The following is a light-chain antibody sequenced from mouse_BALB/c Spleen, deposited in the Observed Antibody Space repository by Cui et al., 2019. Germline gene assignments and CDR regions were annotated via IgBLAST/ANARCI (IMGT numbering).Light chain of an antibody. CDR3: QQRSSYPFT. CDR1: SSGSY. Sequence: QIVPTQAPAIMSASAGEKVTITGSGSSSGSYRHGLQQKRGTAPKLWMYSTTKLACGVPARFSGSGTGTSYSLTISRMEAEDAATYYCQQRSSYPFTFGSGTKLEIK. CDR2: STT. J-gene: IGKJ4*01. V-gene: IGKV4-57*01.